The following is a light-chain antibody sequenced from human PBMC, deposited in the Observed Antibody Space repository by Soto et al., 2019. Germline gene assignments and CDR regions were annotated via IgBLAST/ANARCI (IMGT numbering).Light chain of an antibody. Sequence: QPVLTQSPSASASLGASVKLTCTLSSGHSSYAIAWHQQQPEKGPRYLMKLNSDGSHSKGDGIPDRFSGSSSGAERYLTIXXXXXXXXXXYXXXTWGTGIQVFGGGTKLTVL. V-gene: IGLV4-69*01. CDR2: LNSDGSH. J-gene: IGLJ2*01. CDR1: SGHSSYA. CDR3: XTWGTGIQV.